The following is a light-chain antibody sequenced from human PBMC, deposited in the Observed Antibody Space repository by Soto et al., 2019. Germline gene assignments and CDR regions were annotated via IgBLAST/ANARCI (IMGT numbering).Light chain of an antibody. CDR2: DAS. CDR1: QSISSW. CDR3: QQYNSYSST. V-gene: IGKV1-5*01. Sequence: DIQMTQSPSTLSSSVGDRVTITCRASQSISSWLAWYKQKPGKAPKLLIYDASSLESGVPSRFRGSGSGTEFTLTISSLQPDDFETYYCQQYNSYSSTFGQGTRLEIK. J-gene: IGKJ5*01.